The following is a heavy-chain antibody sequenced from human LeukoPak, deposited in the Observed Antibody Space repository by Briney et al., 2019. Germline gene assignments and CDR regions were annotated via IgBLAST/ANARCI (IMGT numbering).Heavy chain of an antibody. J-gene: IGHJ4*02. Sequence: PGGSLRLSCAASGFTFSSYAMSWVRQAPGKGLEWVSAISGSGGSTYYADSVKGRFTISRDNSKNTLYLQMNSLRAEDTAVYYCATLGDYGLKLDYWGQGTLVTVSS. CDR1: GFTFSSYA. CDR2: ISGSGGST. CDR3: ATLGDYGLKLDY. V-gene: IGHV3-23*01. D-gene: IGHD4-17*01.